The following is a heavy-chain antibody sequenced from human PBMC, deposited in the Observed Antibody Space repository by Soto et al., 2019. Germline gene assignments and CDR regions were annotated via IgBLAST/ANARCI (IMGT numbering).Heavy chain of an antibody. V-gene: IGHV1-46*01. CDR2: INPDTGTT. J-gene: IGHJ4*02. D-gene: IGHD2-21*01. Sequence: QVQLVQSGAEVRKPAASVKLSCQASGYTFTHYYIHWVRQAPGQGLEWLGIINPDTGTTSYAQTFQGRGTLTTDTSASTVYLELSGLAAEDTAVYYCASCPIYGGDSYFAYWGQGTLVTVSS. CDR1: GYTFTHYY. CDR3: ASCPIYGGDSYFAY.